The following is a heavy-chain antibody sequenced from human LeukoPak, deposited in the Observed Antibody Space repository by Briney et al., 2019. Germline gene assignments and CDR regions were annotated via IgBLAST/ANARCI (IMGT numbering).Heavy chain of an antibody. CDR1: GYTFTSYY. Sequence: ASVKVSCKASGYTFTSYYMHWVRQAPGQGLEWMGIINPSGGSTSYAQKFQGRVTMTRDTSTSTVYMELSSLRSEDTAVYYCARDGVVPAAIRPYYYYMDVWGKGTTVTVSS. J-gene: IGHJ6*03. D-gene: IGHD2-2*02. CDR3: ARDGVVPAAIRPYYYYMDV. V-gene: IGHV1-46*01. CDR2: INPSGGST.